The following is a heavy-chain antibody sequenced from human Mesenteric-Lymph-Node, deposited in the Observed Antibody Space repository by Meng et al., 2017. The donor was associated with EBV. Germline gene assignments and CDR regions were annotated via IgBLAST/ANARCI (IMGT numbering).Heavy chain of an antibody. V-gene: IGHV4-34*02. D-gene: IGHD6-13*01. J-gene: IGHJ4*02. CDR1: GGSFSGSF. CDR2: INPSGGT. CDR3: ARSTRGYSSSWFDY. Sequence: GQLQQWGAGLLKPSETLSLTCAVYGGSFSGSFWSWIRQPPGKGLEWIGEINPSGGTNYSPSLKSRVTISLDTSKNQFSLKLSSVTAADTAVYYCARSTRGYSSSWFDYWSQGTLVTVSS.